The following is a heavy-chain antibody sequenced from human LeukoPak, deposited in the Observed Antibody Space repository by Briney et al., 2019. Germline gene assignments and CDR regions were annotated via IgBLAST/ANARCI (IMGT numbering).Heavy chain of an antibody. Sequence: ASVKVSCKASGYTFTSYATHWVRQAPGQRLEWMGWINAGNGNTKYSQKFQGRVTITRDTSASTAYMELSSLRSEDTAVYYCAREWPPYYYDSSGYFSRVNYFDYWGQGTLVTVSS. CDR3: AREWPPYYYDSSGYFSRVNYFDY. CDR2: INAGNGNT. D-gene: IGHD3-22*01. V-gene: IGHV1-3*01. CDR1: GYTFTSYA. J-gene: IGHJ4*02.